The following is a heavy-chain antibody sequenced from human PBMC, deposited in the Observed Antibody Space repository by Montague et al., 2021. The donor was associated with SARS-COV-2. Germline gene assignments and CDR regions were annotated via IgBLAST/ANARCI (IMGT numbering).Heavy chain of an antibody. D-gene: IGHD2-2*01. J-gene: IGHJ6*02. Sequence: SLRLSCGAFGFTFDDYAMHWVRQAPGKGLEWVSGISWNSGSIGYXDSXKGRFTISRDNAKNSLYLQMNSLRAEDTALYYCAKDGALLPYSLHCSSTSCYESAGYYYYGMDVWGQGTTVTVSS. CDR3: AKDGALLPYSLHCSSTSCYESAGYYYYGMDV. V-gene: IGHV3-9*01. CDR2: ISWNSGSI. CDR1: GFTFDDYA.